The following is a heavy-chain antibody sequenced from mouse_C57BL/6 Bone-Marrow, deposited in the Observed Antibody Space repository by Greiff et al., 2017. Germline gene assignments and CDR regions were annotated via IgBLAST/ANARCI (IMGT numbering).Heavy chain of an antibody. D-gene: IGHD1-1*01. CDR2: IRSKSSNYAT. V-gene: IGHV10-3*01. CDR1: GFTFNTYA. Sequence: EVQLVESGGGLVQPKGSLKLSCAASGFTFNTYAMHWVRQAPGKGLEWVARIRSKSSNYATYYADSVKDRFTISRDNSQSMLYLQMNNLKTEDTAMYYCVREVTTVVATETFDYWGQGTTLTVSS. CDR3: VREVTTVVATETFDY. J-gene: IGHJ2*01.